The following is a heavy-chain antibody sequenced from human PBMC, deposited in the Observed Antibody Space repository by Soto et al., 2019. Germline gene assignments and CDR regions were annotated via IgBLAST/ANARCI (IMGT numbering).Heavy chain of an antibody. D-gene: IGHD3-16*01. CDR2: ISYSGST. CDR3: AMTQFVWGIWFDP. Sequence: QVQLQESGPGLVKPSETLSLTCTVSGGSISSYYWSWIRQPPRKGLEWIGYISYSGSTNYTTSHKSRVTLSLGTSKNQFSRNLGSVTAAGTAVYYCAMTQFVWGIWFDPWGQGTLVTVSS. J-gene: IGHJ5*02. CDR1: GGSISSYY. V-gene: IGHV4-59*01.